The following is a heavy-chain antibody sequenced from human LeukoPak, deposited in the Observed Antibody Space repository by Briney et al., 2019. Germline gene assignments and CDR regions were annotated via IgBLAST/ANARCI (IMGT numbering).Heavy chain of an antibody. Sequence: KPSETLSLTCTVSGGSISSSSYYWGWIRQPPGKGLEWIGSIYYSGSTYYNPSLKSRVTISVDTSKNQFSLKLNSVTAADTAVYYCARRMRYTMIVVDLWGQGTLVTVSS. J-gene: IGHJ5*02. CDR3: ARRMRYTMIVVDL. V-gene: IGHV4-39*01. CDR2: IYYSGST. D-gene: IGHD3-22*01. CDR1: GGSISSSSYY.